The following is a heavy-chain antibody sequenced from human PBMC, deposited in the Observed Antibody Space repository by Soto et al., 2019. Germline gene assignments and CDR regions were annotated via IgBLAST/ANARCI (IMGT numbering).Heavy chain of an antibody. D-gene: IGHD3-10*01. CDR2: IKQDGSEK. V-gene: IGHV3-7*03. CDR3: AGSIMVRGVIYYYGMDV. J-gene: IGHJ6*02. Sequence: LSCAASGFTFSSYWMSWVRQAPGKGLEWVANIKQDGSEKYYVDSVKGRFTISRDNAKNSLYLQMDGLRAEDTAVYYCAGSIMVRGVIYYYGMDVWGQGTTVTVSS. CDR1: GFTFSSYW.